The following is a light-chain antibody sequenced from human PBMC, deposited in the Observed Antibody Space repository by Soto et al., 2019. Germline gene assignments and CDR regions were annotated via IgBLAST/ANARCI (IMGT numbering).Light chain of an antibody. CDR3: QQRSNWPLT. Sequence: EIVLTQSPATLSLSPGERATLSCRASQSVSSSLAWYQQKPGQAPRLLIYDASSRATDIPARFSGSGSGTDFTLTISSLEPEDFAVYYWQQRSNWPLTFGGGTKVEIK. CDR2: DAS. CDR1: QSVSSS. V-gene: IGKV3-11*01. J-gene: IGKJ4*01.